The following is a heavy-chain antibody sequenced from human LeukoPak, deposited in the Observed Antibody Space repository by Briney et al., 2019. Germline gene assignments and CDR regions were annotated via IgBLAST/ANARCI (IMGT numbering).Heavy chain of an antibody. V-gene: IGHV3-15*01. D-gene: IGHD6-13*01. CDR3: TTVVAAAVNGWFDP. Sequence: GGPGPPPAAPGFSFNKASRDRGSPGPRKGVERGGRIKSKPDGGTTDCAAPVKDRFTISRDDSKNTLYLQMNSLRTEDTAVYYCTTVVAAAVNGWFDPWGQGTLVTVSS. CDR2: IKSKPDGGTT. CDR1: GFSFNKAS. J-gene: IGHJ5*02.